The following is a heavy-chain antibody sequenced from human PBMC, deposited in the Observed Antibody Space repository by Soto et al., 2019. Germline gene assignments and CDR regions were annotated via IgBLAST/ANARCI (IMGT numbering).Heavy chain of an antibody. J-gene: IGHJ4*02. CDR2: ISYDGSNK. V-gene: IGHV3-30*18. CDR3: AKRHAPENYYDSSY. Sequence: PGGSLRLSCAASGFTFSSYGMHWVRQAPGKGLERVAVISYDGSNKYYADSVKGRFTISRDNSKNTLYLQMNSLRAEDTAVYYCAKRHAPENYYDSSYWGQGTLVTVSS. CDR1: GFTFSSYG. D-gene: IGHD3-22*01.